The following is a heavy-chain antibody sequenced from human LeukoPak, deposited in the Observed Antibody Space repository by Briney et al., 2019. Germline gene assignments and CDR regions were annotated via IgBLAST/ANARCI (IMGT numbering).Heavy chain of an antibody. CDR3: ARARLYGDYTWGAPFDY. CDR1: GFTFSSYE. CDR2: ISSSGSTI. J-gene: IGHJ4*02. V-gene: IGHV3-48*03. Sequence: GGSLRLSCAASGFTFSSYEMNWVRQAPGKGLEWVSYISSSGSTIYYADSVKGRFTISRDNAKNSLYLQMNSLRAEDTAVYYCARARLYGDYTWGAPFDYWGQGTLVTVSS. D-gene: IGHD4-17*01.